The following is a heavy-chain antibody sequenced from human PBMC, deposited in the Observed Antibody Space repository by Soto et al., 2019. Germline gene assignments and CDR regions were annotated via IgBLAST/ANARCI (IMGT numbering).Heavy chain of an antibody. CDR1: GFTYSTYT. J-gene: IGHJ5*02. D-gene: IGHD3-10*01. Sequence: PGGSLRLSCAASGFTYSTYTMHWVRQAPGKGLEWVAVISYDGNNKFYADSVKGRFTISRDSTKQTLYLQMNSLRPDDTAVYYCARDSVSPVYYGLDPWGQGTLVTVSS. V-gene: IGHV3-30-3*01. CDR3: ARDSVSPVYYGLDP. CDR2: ISYDGNNK.